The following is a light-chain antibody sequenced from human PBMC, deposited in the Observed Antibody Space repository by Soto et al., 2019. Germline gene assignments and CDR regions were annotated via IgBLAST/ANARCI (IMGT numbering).Light chain of an antibody. J-gene: IGLJ3*02. CDR1: KNYISSSDY. CDR3: SSSTSSNTLV. Sequence: SALPPPASVSASPGQWITISCTGGKNYISSSDYVSWYQQHPGKAPKLIIYGVSNRPSGTSDRFSGSKSGNTASLTISGLQADDEADYYCSSSTSSNTLVFGGGTKVTVL. V-gene: IGLV2-14*01. CDR2: GVS.